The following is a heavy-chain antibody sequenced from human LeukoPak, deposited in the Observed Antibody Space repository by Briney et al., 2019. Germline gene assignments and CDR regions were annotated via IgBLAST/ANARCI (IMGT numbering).Heavy chain of an antibody. V-gene: IGHV5-51*01. CDR2: IYPGGSET. CDR1: GYSFSSYW. CDR3: ARASRDGYNQNFDH. D-gene: IGHD5-24*01. Sequence: GESLKISCKGLGYSFSSYWNAWVRQRPGKGLEWMGLIYPGGSETRYDPSFQGQVTISADSSTSTAYLQWSSLRASDTAMYYCARASRDGYNQNFDHWGQGTLVTVSP. J-gene: IGHJ4*02.